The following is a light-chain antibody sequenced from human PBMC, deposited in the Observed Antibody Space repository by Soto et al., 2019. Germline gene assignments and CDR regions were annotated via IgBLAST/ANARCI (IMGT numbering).Light chain of an antibody. CDR2: SNN. CDR1: NSNIGSNT. J-gene: IGLJ2*01. CDR3: AAWDDSLNGVV. V-gene: IGLV1-44*01. Sequence: QSVLTQPPSASGTPGQRVTISCSGSNSNIGSNTVNWYQQLPGTAPKLLIYSNNQRPSGVPDRFSGSKSGTSASLAISGLQSEDEADYYCAAWDDSLNGVVFDGGTKLTVL.